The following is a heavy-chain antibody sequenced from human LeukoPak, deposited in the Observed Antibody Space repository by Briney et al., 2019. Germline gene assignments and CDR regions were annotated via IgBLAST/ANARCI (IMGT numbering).Heavy chain of an antibody. D-gene: IGHD2-15*01. J-gene: IGHJ4*02. V-gene: IGHV1-8*01. Sequence: ASVKVSCKASGYTFTSSDINWVRQAPGQGLEWMGWMNPNSGNNGYAQRFQGRVTMTRNTSINTAYMELSNLRSDDTAVYYCARSGGYRPFDYWGQGTLVTVSS. CDR3: ARSGGYRPFDY. CDR2: MNPNSGNN. CDR1: GYTFTSSD.